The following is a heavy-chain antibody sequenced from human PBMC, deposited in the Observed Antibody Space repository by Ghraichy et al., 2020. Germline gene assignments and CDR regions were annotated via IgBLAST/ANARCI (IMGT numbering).Heavy chain of an antibody. J-gene: IGHJ4*02. D-gene: IGHD4-23*01. V-gene: IGHV3-74*01. CDR1: GFAFSDYW. Sequence: GESLNISCAATGFAFSDYWMHWVRQVPGKGLVWVSRINSDGCSTTYAGSGKGRFTISRDNAKNTRYLEMSSLRPEETALYYCASDGDFDFGGNALGCWGQGTLVT. CDR2: INSDGCST. CDR3: ASDGDFDFGGNALGC.